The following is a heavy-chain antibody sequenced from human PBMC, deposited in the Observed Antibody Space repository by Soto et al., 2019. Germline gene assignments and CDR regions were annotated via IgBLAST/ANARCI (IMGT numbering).Heavy chain of an antibody. CDR1: GFTFSSYE. CDR3: ARDVLDSSSWDY. CDR2: ISSSGSTI. D-gene: IGHD6-13*01. J-gene: IGHJ4*02. V-gene: IGHV3-48*03. Sequence: PGGSLRLSCAASGFTFSSYEMNWVRQAPGKGLEWVSYISSSGSTIYYADSVKGRFTISRDNAKNSLYLQMNSLRAEDTAVYYCARDVLDSSSWDYWGQGTLVTVSS.